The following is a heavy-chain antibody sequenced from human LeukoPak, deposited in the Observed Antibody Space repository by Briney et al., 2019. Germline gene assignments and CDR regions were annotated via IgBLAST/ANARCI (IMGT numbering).Heavy chain of an antibody. V-gene: IGHV4-59*01. CDR3: ARESRDGYITQYFDY. D-gene: IGHD5-24*01. Sequence: SEAPSLPRPFSGGSLRSFYWGWVPPPPREGLGWVGGIYYSGSTNYNPSLKSRVTISVDTSKNQFSLKLSSVTAADTAVYYCARESRDGYITQYFDYWGQGTLVTVSS. CDR2: IYYSGST. CDR1: GGSLRSFY. J-gene: IGHJ4*02.